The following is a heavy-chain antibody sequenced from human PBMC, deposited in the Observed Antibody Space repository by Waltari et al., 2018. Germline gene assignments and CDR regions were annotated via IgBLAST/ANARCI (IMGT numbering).Heavy chain of an antibody. Sequence: QLQLQESGPGLVKPSETLSLTCSVSGGPISSRSYYWGWIRQSPGKGLEWIGSIYYSGSIYYNPTLQSRVTISGDTSKNQFSLNLSSVTAADTAVYYCARHWKRNGYRFDPWGQGTRVNVSS. J-gene: IGHJ5*02. CDR2: IYYSGSI. CDR1: GGPISSRSYY. V-gene: IGHV4-39*01. CDR3: ARHWKRNGYRFDP. D-gene: IGHD5-12*01.